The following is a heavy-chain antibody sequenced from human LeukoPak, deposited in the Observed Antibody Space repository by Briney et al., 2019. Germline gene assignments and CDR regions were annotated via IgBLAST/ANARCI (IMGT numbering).Heavy chain of an antibody. Sequence: GGSLRLSCAASGFTFSSYGMHWVRQGPGKGLVWVSRINDDGTYTVYADSVKGRFTISRDDAKNLLYLDMNSLRAEDTAVYYCARGHMAVTRHFDFWGQGTLVTVSS. V-gene: IGHV3-74*01. D-gene: IGHD2-21*02. CDR3: ARGHMAVTRHFDF. CDR2: INDDGTYT. CDR1: GFTFSSYG. J-gene: IGHJ4*02.